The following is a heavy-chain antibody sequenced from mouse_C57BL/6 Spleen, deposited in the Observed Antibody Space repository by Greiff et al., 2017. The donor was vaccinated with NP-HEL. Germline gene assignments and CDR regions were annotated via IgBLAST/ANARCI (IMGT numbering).Heavy chain of an antibody. CDR1: GYAFSSSW. D-gene: IGHD1-1*01. CDR3: ARSGDEFITT. J-gene: IGHJ4*01. V-gene: IGHV1-82*01. Sequence: VQLQQSGPELVKPGASVKISCKASGYAFSSSWMNWVKQRPGKGLEWIGRIYPGDGDTNYNGKFKGKATLTADKSSSTAYMQLSSLTSEDSAVYFCARSGDEFITTWGQGTSVTVSS. CDR2: IYPGDGDT.